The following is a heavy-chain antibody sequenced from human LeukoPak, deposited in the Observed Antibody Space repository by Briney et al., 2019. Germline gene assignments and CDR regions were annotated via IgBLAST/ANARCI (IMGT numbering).Heavy chain of an antibody. CDR3: ARRSTTMDV. CDR2: IYTSGST. D-gene: IGHD1-14*01. J-gene: IGHJ6*04. Sequence: SETLSLTCTVSGGSISSYYWSWIRQPPGKGLEWIGYIYTSGSTNYNPSLKSRVTISVDTSKNQFSLKLSSVTAADAAVYYCARRSTTMDVWGKGTTVTVSS. CDR1: GGSISSYY. V-gene: IGHV4-4*09.